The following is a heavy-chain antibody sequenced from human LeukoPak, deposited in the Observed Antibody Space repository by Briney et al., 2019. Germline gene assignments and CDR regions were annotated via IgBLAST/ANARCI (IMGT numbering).Heavy chain of an antibody. D-gene: IGHD7-27*01. J-gene: IGHJ6*04. CDR3: ARSGTGEGSNYCYYGMDV. V-gene: IGHV3-30*04. CDR1: GFTFSSYA. CDR2: ISYDGSNK. Sequence: GRSLRLSYAASGFTFSSYAMHWVRQAPGKGLEWVAVISYDGSNKYYADSVKGRFTISRDNSKNTLYLQMNSLRAEDTAVYYCARSGTGEGSNYCYYGMDVWGKGTRSPSPQ.